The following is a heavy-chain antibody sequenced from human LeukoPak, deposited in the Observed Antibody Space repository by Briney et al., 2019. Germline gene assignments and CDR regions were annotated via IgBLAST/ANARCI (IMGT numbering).Heavy chain of an antibody. Sequence: PSETLSLTCAVYGGSLSAYYWTWIRQPPGKGLEWIGEINHGGSTNYNPSLKSRVTISIDTSKNQFSLKLSSVTAADTAVYYCARRWVSGWYYFDYWGQGTLVTVSS. CDR2: INHGGST. D-gene: IGHD6-19*01. CDR1: GGSLSAYY. V-gene: IGHV4-34*01. CDR3: ARRWVSGWYYFDY. J-gene: IGHJ4*02.